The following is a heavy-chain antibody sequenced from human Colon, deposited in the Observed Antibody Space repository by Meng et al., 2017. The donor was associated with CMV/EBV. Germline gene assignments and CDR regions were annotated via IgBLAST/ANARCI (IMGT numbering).Heavy chain of an antibody. CDR2: IYHSGTT. Sequence: QVHVQGSSPGLVKPSGTLSLICSVSGVSISSDNWWTWVRQPPGKGLEWIGEIYHSGTTNYNPSLKSRVTISVDKSKNQVSLNLSSVTAADTAVYFCAKIPLGYSLSPLVGLDPWGQGTLVTVSS. CDR1: GVSISSDNW. CDR3: AKIPLGYSLSPLVGLDP. V-gene: IGHV4-4*02. J-gene: IGHJ5*02. D-gene: IGHD5-18*01.